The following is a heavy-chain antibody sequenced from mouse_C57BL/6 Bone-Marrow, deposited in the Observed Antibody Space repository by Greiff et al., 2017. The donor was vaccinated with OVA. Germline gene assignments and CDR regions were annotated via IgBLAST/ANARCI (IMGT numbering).Heavy chain of an antibody. CDR3: ASHEGLYYGSSYGYFDV. V-gene: IGHV5-12*01. D-gene: IGHD1-1*01. CDR2: ISNGGGST. CDR1: GFTFSDYY. Sequence: EVKVVESGGGLVQPGGSLKLSCAASGFTFSDYYMYWVRQTPEKRLEWVAYISNGGGSTYYPDTVKGRFTISRDNAKNTLYLQMSRLKSEDTAMYYCASHEGLYYGSSYGYFDVWGTGTTVTVSS. J-gene: IGHJ1*03.